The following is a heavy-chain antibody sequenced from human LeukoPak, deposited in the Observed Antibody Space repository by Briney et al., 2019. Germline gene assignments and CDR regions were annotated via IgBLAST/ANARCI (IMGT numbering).Heavy chain of an antibody. V-gene: IGHV3-48*01. D-gene: IGHD3-22*01. CDR3: ARYDSSGPDY. Sequence: PGWSLRLSCAASGFTFSSYSMNWVRQAPGKGLEWVSYISSSSSTIYYADSVKGRFTISRDNAKNSLYLQMNSLRAEDTAVYYCARYDSSGPDYWGQGTLVTVSS. CDR2: ISSSSSTI. J-gene: IGHJ4*02. CDR1: GFTFSSYS.